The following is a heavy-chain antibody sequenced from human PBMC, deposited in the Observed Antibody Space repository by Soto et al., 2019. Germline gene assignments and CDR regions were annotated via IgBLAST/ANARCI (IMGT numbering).Heavy chain of an antibody. CDR1: GFTFSSYA. J-gene: IGHJ6*02. Sequence: VGSLRLSCAASGFTFSSYAMSWVRQAPGKGLEWVSAISGSGGSTYYADSVKGRFTISRDNSKNTLYLQMNSLRAEDTAVYYCAKDPDNYDFWSGYYRPRYYYYGMDVWGQGTTVTVSS. D-gene: IGHD3-3*01. V-gene: IGHV3-23*01. CDR2: ISGSGGST. CDR3: AKDPDNYDFWSGYYRPRYYYYGMDV.